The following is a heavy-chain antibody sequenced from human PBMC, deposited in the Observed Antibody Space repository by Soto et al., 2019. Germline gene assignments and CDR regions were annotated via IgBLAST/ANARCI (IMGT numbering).Heavy chain of an antibody. J-gene: IGHJ4*02. V-gene: IGHV1-46*03. Sequence: ASVYVSCKASGETFTCYYMHWVRQAPGQGLEWMGIINPSGGSTSYAQKFQGRVTMTRDTSTSTVYMELSSLRSEDTAVYYSALVTDPTAGYYFDYWGKGTLGTV. D-gene: IGHD4-4*01. CDR2: INPSGGST. CDR3: ALVTDPTAGYYFDY. CDR1: GETFTCYY.